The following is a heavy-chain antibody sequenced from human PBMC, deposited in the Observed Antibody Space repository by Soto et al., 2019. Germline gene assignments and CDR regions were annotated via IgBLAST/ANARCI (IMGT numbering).Heavy chain of an antibody. CDR1: GYTFTGYY. V-gene: IGHV1-2*04. CDR3: AYNWNDNYYYGMDV. J-gene: IGHJ6*02. Sequence: ASVKVSCKASGYTFTGYYMHWVRQAPGQGLEWMGWINPNSGGTNYAQKFQGWVTMTRDTSISTAYMELSRLRSEDTAVYYCAYNWNDNYYYGMDVWGQGTTVTVSS. CDR2: INPNSGGT. D-gene: IGHD1-20*01.